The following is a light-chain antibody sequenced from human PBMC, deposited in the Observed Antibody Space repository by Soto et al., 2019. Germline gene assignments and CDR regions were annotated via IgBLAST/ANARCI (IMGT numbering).Light chain of an antibody. J-gene: IGLJ1*01. CDR1: SSDVGAYNY. CDR2: EVS. CDR3: SSHTTSNTRV. Sequence: QSALTQPASVSGSPGQSITISCTGTSSDVGAYNYVSWYQQHPGKAPKLIIYEVSNRPSGVSWRFSGSKSGNTASLTISGLQSEGEADYYCSSHTTSNTRVFGTGTKVTVL. V-gene: IGLV2-14*01.